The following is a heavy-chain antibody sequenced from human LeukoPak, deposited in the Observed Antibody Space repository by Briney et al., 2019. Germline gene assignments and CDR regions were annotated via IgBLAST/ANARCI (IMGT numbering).Heavy chain of an antibody. CDR1: GGSFSGYY. CDR3: ASQRGTYDFWSGYWASNWFDP. CDR2: IYYSGST. V-gene: IGHV4-31*11. J-gene: IGHJ5*02. D-gene: IGHD3-3*01. Sequence: SETLSLTCAVYGGSFSGYYWSWIRQHPGKGLEWIGYIYYSGSTYYNPSLKSRVTISVDTSKNQFSLKLSSVTAADTAVYYCASQRGTYDFWSGYWASNWFDPWGQGTLVTVSS.